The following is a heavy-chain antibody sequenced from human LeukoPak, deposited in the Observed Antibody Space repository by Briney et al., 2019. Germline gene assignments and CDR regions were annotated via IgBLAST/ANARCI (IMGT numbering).Heavy chain of an antibody. J-gene: IGHJ4*02. CDR1: GFTFSSSE. Sequence: GGSLRLSCAASGFTFSSSEMNWVRQAPGKGLEWVSYISSSGGTIDYADSVKGRFTISRDNAKNSLYLQMNSLRAEDTAVYYCARAGYCSGGSCYGSDYWGQGTLVSVSS. D-gene: IGHD2-15*01. V-gene: IGHV3-48*03. CDR3: ARAGYCSGGSCYGSDY. CDR2: ISSSGGTI.